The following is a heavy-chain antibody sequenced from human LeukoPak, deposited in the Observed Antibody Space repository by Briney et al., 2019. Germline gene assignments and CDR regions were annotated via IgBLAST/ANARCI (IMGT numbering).Heavy chain of an antibody. CDR3: ATLRPKLRYFDWSMGYYGMDV. CDR1: GGTFSSYA. J-gene: IGHJ6*04. D-gene: IGHD3-9*01. CDR2: IIPIFGTA. Sequence: SVKVSCKASGGTFSSYANSWVRQAPGQGLEWMGGIIPIFGTANYAQKFQGRVTITADESTSTAYMELSSLRSEDTAVYYCATLRPKLRYFDWSMGYYGMDVWGKGTTVTVSS. V-gene: IGHV1-69*13.